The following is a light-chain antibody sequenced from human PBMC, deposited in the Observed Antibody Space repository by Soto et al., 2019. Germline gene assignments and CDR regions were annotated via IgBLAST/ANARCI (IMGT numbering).Light chain of an antibody. CDR2: DVS. CDR3: CSDAGSYTVV. CDR1: GSDVGGYNF. V-gene: IGLV2-11*01. J-gene: IGLJ3*02. Sequence: HSALTQPRSVSGSPGQSVTISCTGTGSDVGGYNFVSWYQQCPGKAPKLMIYDVSKRPSGVPDRFSGSKSGNTASLTISGLQAEDDADYYCCSDAGSYTVVFGGGTKLTVL.